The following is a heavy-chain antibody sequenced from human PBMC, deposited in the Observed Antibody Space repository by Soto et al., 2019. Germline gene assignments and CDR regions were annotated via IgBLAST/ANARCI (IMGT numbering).Heavy chain of an antibody. CDR2: TYYRSKWYN. CDR1: GDSVSSNSAA. CDR3: ARDRDYGDYVPAGPRPNYYYYMDV. Sequence: KPSETLSLTCAISGDSVSSNSAAWNWIRQSPSRGLEWLGRTYYRSKWYNDYAVSVKSRITINPDTSKNQFSLQLNSVTPEDTAVYYCARDRDYGDYVPAGPRPNYYYYMDVWGKGTTVTVSS. V-gene: IGHV6-1*01. D-gene: IGHD4-17*01. J-gene: IGHJ6*03.